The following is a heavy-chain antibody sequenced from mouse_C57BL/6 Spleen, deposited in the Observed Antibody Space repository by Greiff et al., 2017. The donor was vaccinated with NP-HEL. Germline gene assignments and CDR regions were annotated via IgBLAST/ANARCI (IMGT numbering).Heavy chain of an antibody. D-gene: IGHD1-1*01. CDR2: IDPSDSYT. V-gene: IGHV1-50*01. J-gene: IGHJ3*01. CDR3: ARKNYGSSYGFAY. CDR1: GYTFTSYW. Sequence: QVQLKQPGAELVKPGASVKLSCKASGYTFTSYWMQWVNQRPGQGLEWIGEIDPSDSYTNYNQKFKGKATLTVDTSSSTAYMQLSSLTSEDSAVYYCARKNYGSSYGFAYWGQGTLVTVSA.